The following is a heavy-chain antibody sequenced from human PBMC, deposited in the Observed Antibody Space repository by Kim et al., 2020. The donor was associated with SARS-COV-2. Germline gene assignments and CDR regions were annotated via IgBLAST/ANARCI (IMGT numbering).Heavy chain of an antibody. D-gene: IGHD6-13*01. J-gene: IGHJ4*02. CDR1: GFTFSSYA. CDR2: ISGSGGST. V-gene: IGHV3-23*01. Sequence: GGSLRLSCAASGFTFSSYAMSWVRQAPGKGLEWVSAISGSGGSTYYADSVKGRFTISRDNSKNTLYLQMNSLRAEDTAVYYFAKGGYSSSWALGYWGQGTLVTVSS. CDR3: AKGGYSSSWALGY.